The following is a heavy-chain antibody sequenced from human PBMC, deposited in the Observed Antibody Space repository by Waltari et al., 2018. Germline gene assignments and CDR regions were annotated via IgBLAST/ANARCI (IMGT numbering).Heavy chain of an antibody. CDR2: SIPRFNTP. CDR3: ATRIPSDHSGSFYYYGMDV. J-gene: IGHJ6*02. V-gene: IGHV1-69*13. D-gene: IGHD6-6*01. CDR1: GGTFNSFA. Sequence: QLVQSGAEVKKPGSSVIVSCKASGGTFNSFALSWVRQAPGQGLEWMGGSIPRFNTPTHARKFQGRLTVTADESTSTAYMELNSLRSEDSALYYCATRIPSDHSGSFYYYGMDVWGQGTTVTVSS.